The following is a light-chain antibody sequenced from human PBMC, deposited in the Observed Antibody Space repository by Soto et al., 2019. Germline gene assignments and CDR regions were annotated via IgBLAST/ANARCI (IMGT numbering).Light chain of an antibody. Sequence: DIQMTQSPSSLSASVGDRVTISCRASQSISTYLNWYQQKPGTAPRLLIYRASSVKSRVPPRFNGRGSGRDFTLTISSLRPDDIATYFCQHSYSSPPWTFGQGTRVEVK. J-gene: IGKJ1*01. CDR1: QSISTY. V-gene: IGKV1-39*01. CDR3: QHSYSSPPWT. CDR2: RAS.